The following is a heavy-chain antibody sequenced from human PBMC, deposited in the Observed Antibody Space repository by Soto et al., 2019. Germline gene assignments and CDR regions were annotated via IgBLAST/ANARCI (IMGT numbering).Heavy chain of an antibody. V-gene: IGHV4-61*01. J-gene: IGHJ6*01. D-gene: IGHD3-10*01. CDR2: VYYSGST. Sequence: QVQLRESGPGLVKPSETLSLTCTVSGVSVTSGTNYWSWIRQPPRKGLEWIGNVYYSGSTNYNPSLKSRVTISIDKSKNQFSLKLSSVTAADTAVYYCAKIFGSGSYNPRHGMDVW. CDR1: GVSVTSGTNY. CDR3: AKIFGSGSYNPRHGMDV.